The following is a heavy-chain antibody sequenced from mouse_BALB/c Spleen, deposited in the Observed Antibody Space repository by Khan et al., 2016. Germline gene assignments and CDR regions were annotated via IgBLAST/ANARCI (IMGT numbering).Heavy chain of an antibody. J-gene: IGHJ2*01. CDR2: IHYSGSP. Sequence: EVQLLESGPDLVKPSQSLSLTCTVTGYSIPSHYSWHWIRHFPGNKLEWMGYIHYSGSPNYNPSLKSRISITRDTSQNQFFLQLNSVTTEDTATSYCATSTSGYWYYLDYWGQGTTLTVSS. D-gene: IGHD3-1*01. CDR1: GYSIPSHYS. CDR3: ATSTSGYWYYLDY. V-gene: IGHV3-1*02.